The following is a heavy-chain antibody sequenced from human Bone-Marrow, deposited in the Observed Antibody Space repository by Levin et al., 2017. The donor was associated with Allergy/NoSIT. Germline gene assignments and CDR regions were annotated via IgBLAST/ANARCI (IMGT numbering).Heavy chain of an antibody. CDR2: IRNKANSYTT. Sequence: QSGGSLRLSCAASGFTFSDHYMDWVRQAPGKGLEWVGRIRNKANSYTTEYAASVKGRFTISRDDSKNSLYLQMNSLKTEDTATYYCARGDYYYGSGRYPDAFDIWGQGTMVIVSS. V-gene: IGHV3-72*01. D-gene: IGHD3-10*01. CDR3: ARGDYYYGSGRYPDAFDI. J-gene: IGHJ3*02. CDR1: GFTFSDHY.